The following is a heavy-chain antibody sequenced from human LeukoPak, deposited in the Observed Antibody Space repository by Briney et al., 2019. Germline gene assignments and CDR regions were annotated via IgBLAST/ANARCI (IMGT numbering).Heavy chain of an antibody. V-gene: IGHV3-53*01. D-gene: IGHD3-10*01. CDR1: GFTVSSNY. CDR3: ARARMGDYGSGSYFLDY. J-gene: IGHJ4*02. CDR2: IYSGGST. Sequence: GGSLRLSCAASGFTVSSNYMSWVRQAPGKGLEWVSVIYSGGSTYYADSVKGRFTISRGNSKNTLYLQMNSLRAEDTAVYYCARARMGDYGSGSYFLDYWGQGTLVTVSS.